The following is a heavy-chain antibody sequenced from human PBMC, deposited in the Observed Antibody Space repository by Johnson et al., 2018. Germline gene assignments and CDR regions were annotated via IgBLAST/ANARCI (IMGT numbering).Heavy chain of an antibody. V-gene: IGHV3-33*01. CDR2: IWYDGCNK. Sequence: QVQLVEAGGGVVQPGRSLGLSCAACGFTFSSYGMHWVRQAPGKGLEWVAVIWYDGCNKYYADSVKGRLTIPRDNSKNTLYLQMNSLRAEDPAGYYCARGPDGVNWGNYYGMDVWGQGTTVTVSS. CDR1: GFTFSSYG. J-gene: IGHJ6*02. CDR3: ARGPDGVNWGNYYGMDV. D-gene: IGHD7-27*01.